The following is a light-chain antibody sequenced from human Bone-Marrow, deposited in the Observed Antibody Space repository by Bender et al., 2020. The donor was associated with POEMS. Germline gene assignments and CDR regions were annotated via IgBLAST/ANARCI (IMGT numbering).Light chain of an antibody. Sequence: QSVLTQPPSVSGSPGQRVTISCSGSDSNIGRNHVHWYQQVPGTAPKLLIQKTTQRPSGVPARFSGSKSGTSASLAISDIQSEDEGDYYCSSWDDSLSGWVFGGGTKLTVL. CDR3: SSWDDSLSGWV. CDR2: KTT. CDR1: DSNIGRNH. V-gene: IGLV1-47*01. J-gene: IGLJ3*02.